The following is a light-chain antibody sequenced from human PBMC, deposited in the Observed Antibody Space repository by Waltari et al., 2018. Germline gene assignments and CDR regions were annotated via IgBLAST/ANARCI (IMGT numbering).Light chain of an antibody. CDR2: GPD. CDR1: TLRRYS. CDR3: HSRETFSTRL. J-gene: IGLJ2*01. V-gene: IGLV3-19*01. Sequence: SSDLTQDPSVSVALGQTVRITCQGHTLRRYSASWYQQRPGQAPKLVLYGPDIRPSGIPDRFSGSTSGNTASLTITGAQAEDEADYYCHSRETFSTRLFGGGTRLTV.